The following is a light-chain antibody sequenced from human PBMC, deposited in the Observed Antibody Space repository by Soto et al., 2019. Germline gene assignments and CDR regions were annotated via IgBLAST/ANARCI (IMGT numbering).Light chain of an antibody. CDR2: EIS. V-gene: IGLV2-14*01. CDR1: SSDIGDYDY. J-gene: IGLJ1*01. CDR3: NSYATGTARG. Sequence: QSALTQPASVSGSPGQSITISCTGSSSDIGDYDYVSWYQQHPGKAPKVLISEISNRHSGVSNRFSGSKSGNTASLTLSGLQSEDEADYYCNSYATGTARGLGAGTKVTVL.